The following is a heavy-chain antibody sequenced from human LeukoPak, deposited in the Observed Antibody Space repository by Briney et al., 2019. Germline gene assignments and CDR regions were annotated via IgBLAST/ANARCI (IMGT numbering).Heavy chain of an antibody. CDR2: INHSGST. CDR1: GGSISSYY. CDR3: ARAGARRLYFDY. J-gene: IGHJ4*02. D-gene: IGHD3-16*01. Sequence: SETLSLTCTVSGGSISSYYWSWIRQPPGKGLEWIGEINHSGSTNYSPSLKSRVTISVDTSKNQFSLKLSSVTAADTAVYYCARAGARRLYFDYWGQGTLVTVSS. V-gene: IGHV4-34*01.